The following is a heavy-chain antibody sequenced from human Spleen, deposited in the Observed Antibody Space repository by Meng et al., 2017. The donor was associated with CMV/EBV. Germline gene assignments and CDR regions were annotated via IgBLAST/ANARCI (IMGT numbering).Heavy chain of an antibody. Sequence: KVSGSNFTNSWIGSVRQMPAKGLEWMAIIYPGDSDTRYSPSLLGQVTISADKSMSTAFLQWSSLKASDTAIYYCARLLGDYGDYIDYWGQGTLVTVSS. CDR1: GSNFTNSW. CDR2: IYPGDSDT. V-gene: IGHV5-51*01. J-gene: IGHJ4*02. D-gene: IGHD4-17*01. CDR3: ARLLGDYGDYIDY.